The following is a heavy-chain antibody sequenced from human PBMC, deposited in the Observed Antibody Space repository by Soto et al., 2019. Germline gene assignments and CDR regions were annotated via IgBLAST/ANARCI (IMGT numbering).Heavy chain of an antibody. CDR1: GDSYSISTYS. CDR3: AGMPYTSGLRFDP. D-gene: IGHD6-19*01. CDR2: IYQSGVT. Sequence: SETLSLTCNMSGDSYSISTYSWSWVRQPPGKALQWIGFIYQSGVTSYNPSLASRVSISLDRSNNQCSLKLKSVTAADTAVYFCAGMPYTSGLRFDPWGPGTLVTVSS. J-gene: IGHJ5*02. V-gene: IGHV4-30-2*01.